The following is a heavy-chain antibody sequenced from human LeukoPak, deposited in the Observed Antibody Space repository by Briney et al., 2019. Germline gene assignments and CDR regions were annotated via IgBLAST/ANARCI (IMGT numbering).Heavy chain of an antibody. D-gene: IGHD4-23*01. J-gene: IGHJ6*03. CDR3: ARGHYGGNIPRYYYMDV. Sequence: VASVKVSCKASGYTFTSYDINWVRQATGQGREWMGWMNPNSGNTGYTQKFPGRVTMTRNTSISTAYMELSSLRSDDTAVYYCARGHYGGNIPRYYYMDVWGKGTTVTVSS. V-gene: IGHV1-8*01. CDR1: GYTFTSYD. CDR2: MNPNSGNT.